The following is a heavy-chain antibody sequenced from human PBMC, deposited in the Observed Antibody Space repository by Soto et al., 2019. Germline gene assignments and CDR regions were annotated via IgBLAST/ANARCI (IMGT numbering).Heavy chain of an antibody. D-gene: IGHD1-26*01. CDR3: ASSIPENSVFGH. CDR1: GFTFSTYA. V-gene: IGHV3-23*01. Sequence: LRLSCAASGFTFSTYAMTWVRQAPGKGLEWVSGIRDSDGTTYYADSVKGRFIISRDISENTVYLQMNSLRAEDTALYFRASSIPENSVFGHWGQGTLVTVSS. J-gene: IGHJ4*02. CDR2: IRDSDGTT.